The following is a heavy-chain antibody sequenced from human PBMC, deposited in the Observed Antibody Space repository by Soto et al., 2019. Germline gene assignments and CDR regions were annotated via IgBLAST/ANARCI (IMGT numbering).Heavy chain of an antibody. V-gene: IGHV3-23*01. J-gene: IGHJ4*02. CDR1: GFTFSSYA. CDR2: ISGSGGST. CDR3: AKTQTGFDY. Sequence: GESLKISCAASGFTFSSYAMSWVRQAPGKGLEWVSAISGSGGSTYYADSVKGRFTISRDNSKNTLYLQMNSLRAEDTAVYYCAKTQTGFDYWGQGTLVTVSS.